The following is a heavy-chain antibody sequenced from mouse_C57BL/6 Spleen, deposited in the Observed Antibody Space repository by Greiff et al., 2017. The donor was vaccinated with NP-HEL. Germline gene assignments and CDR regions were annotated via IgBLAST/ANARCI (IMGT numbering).Heavy chain of an antibody. CDR2: IYPGSGNT. J-gene: IGHJ3*01. D-gene: IGHD2-5*01. Sequence: VQLQQSGAELVRPGASVKLSCKASGYTFTDYYINWVKQRPGQGLEWIARIYPGSGNTYYNEKFKGKATLTAEKSSSTAYMQLSSLTSEDSAVYFCARSDEGPYSNYRTWFAYWGQGTLVTVSA. CDR3: ARSDEGPYSNYRTWFAY. V-gene: IGHV1-76*01. CDR1: GYTFTDYY.